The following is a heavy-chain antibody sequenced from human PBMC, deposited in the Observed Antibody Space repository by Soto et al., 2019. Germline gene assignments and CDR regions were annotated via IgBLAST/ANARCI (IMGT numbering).Heavy chain of an antibody. V-gene: IGHV1-18*01. CDR3: ARGTTVETGSY. J-gene: IGHJ4*02. CDR2: ISAYNGNT. D-gene: IGHD4-17*01. CDR1: GYTFSSYG. Sequence: QVQLVQSGAEVKKPGASVKVSCKASGYTFSSYGINWVRQAPGQGLEWMGWISAYNGNTHYAQMGQGRATLTTGTSTSTAYMELRSLRSDDTAVYYCARGTTVETGSYWGQGTQVTVSS.